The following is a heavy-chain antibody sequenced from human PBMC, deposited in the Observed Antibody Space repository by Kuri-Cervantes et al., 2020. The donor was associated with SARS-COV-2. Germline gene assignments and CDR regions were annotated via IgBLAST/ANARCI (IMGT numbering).Heavy chain of an antibody. Sequence: GGSLRLSCAASGFAFSSYAMHWVRQAPGKGLEWVAVIWYDGSNKYYADSVKGRFTISRDNSKNTLYLQMNSLRAEDTAVYYCARAYSSSWRTYDAFDIWGKGTMVTVSS. J-gene: IGHJ3*02. CDR3: ARAYSSSWRTYDAFDI. CDR1: GFAFSSYA. V-gene: IGHV3-30*04. CDR2: IWYDGSNK. D-gene: IGHD6-13*01.